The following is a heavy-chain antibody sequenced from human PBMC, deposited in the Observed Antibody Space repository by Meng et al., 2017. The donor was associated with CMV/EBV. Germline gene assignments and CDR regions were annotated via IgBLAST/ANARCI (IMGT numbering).Heavy chain of an antibody. CDR2: INHSGST. J-gene: IGHJ4*02. Sequence: SETLSLTCAVYGGSFSGYYWSWIRQPPGKGLEWIREINHSGSTNYNPSLKSRVTISVDTYKNQFSLKLSSVTAADTAVYYCARGSGRSWANFDYWGQGTLVTVSS. D-gene: IGHD6-13*01. V-gene: IGHV4-34*01. CDR1: GGSFSGYY. CDR3: ARGSGRSWANFDY.